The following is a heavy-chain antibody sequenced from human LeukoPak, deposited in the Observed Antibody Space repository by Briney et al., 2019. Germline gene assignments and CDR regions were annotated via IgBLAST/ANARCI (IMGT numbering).Heavy chain of an antibody. CDR3: ARPARPDCSSTSCYAWFDP. CDR1: GGSISRYS. D-gene: IGHD2-2*01. J-gene: IGHJ5*02. V-gene: IGHV4-59*12. Sequence: PSETLSLTCSVSGGSISRYSWNWIRKAPGQGLEWIGSFYYNGRTNYNPSLKSRVTISVDTSKNQFSLKLSSVTAADTAVYYCARPARPDCSSTSCYAWFDPWGQGTLVTVSS. CDR2: FYYNGRT.